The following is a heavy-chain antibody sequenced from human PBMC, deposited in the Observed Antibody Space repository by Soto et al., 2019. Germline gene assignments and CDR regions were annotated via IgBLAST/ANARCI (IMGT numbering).Heavy chain of an antibody. J-gene: IGHJ5*02. CDR2: ISTAGGT. D-gene: IGHD2-2*01. CDR3: ARALPVAKGGFDP. Sequence: EVQLVETGGGLIQPGGSLRLSCAASGFTVSNTYMTWVRQPPGKGLECVSVISTAGGTNYADSVKGRFIISRDNSKNTLYLQMNSLRAEDTAVYYCARALPVAKGGFDPWGQGTLVTVSS. CDR1: GFTVSNTY. V-gene: IGHV3-53*02.